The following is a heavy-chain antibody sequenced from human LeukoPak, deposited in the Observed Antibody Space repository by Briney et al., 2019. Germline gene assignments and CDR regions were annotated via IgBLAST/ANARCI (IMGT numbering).Heavy chain of an antibody. CDR2: IYYSGST. V-gene: IGHV4-59*08. CDR1: GGSISSYY. D-gene: IGHD3-16*02. Sequence: SETLSLTCTVSGGSISSYYWSWIRQPPGKGLEWIGYIYYSGSTNYNPSLKSRVTISADTSKNQFSLKLSSVTAADTAVYYCARRADYVWGSYRYTGDYFDYWGQGTLVTVSS. J-gene: IGHJ4*02. CDR3: ARRADYVWGSYRYTGDYFDY.